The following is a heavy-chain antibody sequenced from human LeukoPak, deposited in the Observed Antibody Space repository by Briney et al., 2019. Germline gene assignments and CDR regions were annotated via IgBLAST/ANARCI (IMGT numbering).Heavy chain of an antibody. CDR2: ISYDGSNK. D-gene: IGHD3-10*01. CDR3: AKDQRYYYGSGSLGMDA. V-gene: IGHV3-30*18. Sequence: PGGSLRLSCAASGFTFSSYGMHWVRQAPGKGLEWVAVISYDGSNKYYVDSVKGRFPISRDNSKNTLYLQMNSLRAEDTAGYYCAKDQRYYYGSGSLGMDAWGQGTTVTVSS. J-gene: IGHJ6*02. CDR1: GFTFSSYG.